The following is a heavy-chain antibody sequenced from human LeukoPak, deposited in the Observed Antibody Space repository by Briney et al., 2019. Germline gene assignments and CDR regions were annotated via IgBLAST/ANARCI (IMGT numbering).Heavy chain of an antibody. CDR3: ARDRVPDGFYYYYGMDV. J-gene: IGHJ6*02. V-gene: IGHV4-30-4*01. CDR1: GGSISSGDYY. Sequence: SQTLSLTCTVSGGSISSGDYYWSWIRQPPGKGLEWIGYIYYSGSTYYNPSLKSRVTISVDTSKNQFSLKLSSVTAADTAVYYCARDRVPDGFYYYYGMDVWGQGTTATVSS. CDR2: IYYSGST. D-gene: IGHD2-2*01.